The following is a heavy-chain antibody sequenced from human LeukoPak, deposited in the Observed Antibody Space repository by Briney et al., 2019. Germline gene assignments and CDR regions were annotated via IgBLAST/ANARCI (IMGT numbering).Heavy chain of an antibody. CDR1: GFSLSTSGMC. J-gene: IGHJ3*02. CDR3: ARAYSGSYYGAFDI. Sequence: RVSGPTLVNPTQTLTLTCTFSGFSLSTSGMCVSWIRQPPGKALEWLARIDWDDDKHYSTSLKTRLTISKDTSKNQVVLTMTNMDPVDTATYYCARAYSGSYYGAFDIWGQGTMVTVSS. CDR2: IDWDDDK. D-gene: IGHD1-26*01. V-gene: IGHV2-70*11.